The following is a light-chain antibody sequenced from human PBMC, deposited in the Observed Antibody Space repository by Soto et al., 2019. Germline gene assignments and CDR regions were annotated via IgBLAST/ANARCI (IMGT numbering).Light chain of an antibody. V-gene: IGLV1-44*01. CDR3: AAWDDSLKGYV. CDR1: RSNIGSTT. Sequence: QSVLTQPPSASGTPGQSVTISCSGSRSNIGSTTVHWYQHLPGTAPKLLIHNDNQWPSGVPDRFSGSKSGTSASLAISGLQYQDEADYYCAAWDDSLKGYVFGTGNKVTV. CDR2: NDN. J-gene: IGLJ1*01.